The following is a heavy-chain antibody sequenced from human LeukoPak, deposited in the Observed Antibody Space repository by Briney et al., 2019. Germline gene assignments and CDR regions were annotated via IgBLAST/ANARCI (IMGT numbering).Heavy chain of an antibody. D-gene: IGHD2-15*01. CDR2: IYGGGST. Sequence: GGPLILSCAASGFTITINYMSWVRQAPGKGLEWVSVIYGGGSTYYADSVKGRFTISRDNSKNTLYLQMNSLRAEDTAVYYCARRITGALDSWGQGTLVTVSS. V-gene: IGHV3-53*01. CDR1: GFTITINY. J-gene: IGHJ5*01. CDR3: ARRITGALDS.